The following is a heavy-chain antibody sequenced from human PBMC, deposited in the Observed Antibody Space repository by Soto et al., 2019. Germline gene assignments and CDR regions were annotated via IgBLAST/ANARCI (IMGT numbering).Heavy chain of an antibody. D-gene: IGHD6-19*01. V-gene: IGHV4-34*01. CDR2: INHSGNT. J-gene: IGHJ4*02. Sequence: WTWIRQLPGKGLEWIGEINHSGNTNYNPSLKSRVAISVDTSKNQFSLNLRSVTAADTAVYYCGPRGAVADPRGYWRQGTLVTVSS. CDR3: GPRGAVADPRGY.